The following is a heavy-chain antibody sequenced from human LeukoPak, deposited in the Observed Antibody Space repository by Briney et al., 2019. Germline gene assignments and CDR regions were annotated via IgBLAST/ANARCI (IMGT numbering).Heavy chain of an antibody. CDR2: IKSKTDGGTI. D-gene: IGHD3-10*01. CDR1: DFTFSNAW. Sequence: GGSLRLSCAVSDFTFSNAWMNWVRQAAGKGLEWVGRIKSKTDGGTIDYAAPVKGRFTISRDDSKNTLYLQMNSLKTEDTAVHYCTTNYYGSGSDIFDYWGQGTLVTVSS. J-gene: IGHJ4*02. V-gene: IGHV3-15*07. CDR3: TTNYYGSGSDIFDY.